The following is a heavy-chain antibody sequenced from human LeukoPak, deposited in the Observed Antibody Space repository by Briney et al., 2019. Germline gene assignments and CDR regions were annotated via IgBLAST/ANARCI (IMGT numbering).Heavy chain of an antibody. J-gene: IGHJ2*01. D-gene: IGHD3-22*01. CDR3: AGYYDSSGYYYWYFDL. CDR2: ISWNSGSI. CDR1: GFTFDDYA. Sequence: PGRSLRLSCAASGFTFDDYAMHWVRQAPGKGLEWVSGISWNSGSIGSADSVKGRFTISRDNAKNSLYLQMNSLRAEDTALYYCAGYYDSSGYYYWYFDLRGRGTLVTVSS. V-gene: IGHV3-9*01.